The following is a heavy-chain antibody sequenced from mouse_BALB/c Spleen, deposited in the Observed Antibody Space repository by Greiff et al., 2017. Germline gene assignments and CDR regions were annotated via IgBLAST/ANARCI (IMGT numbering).Heavy chain of an antibody. CDR1: GFTFSSYG. D-gene: IGHD1-1*01. CDR3: AKPGSRYTYCFDY. V-gene: IGHV5-6*01. J-gene: IGHJ2*01. CDR2: ISSGGSYT. Sequence: EVQVVESGGDLVKPGGSLKLSCAASGFTFSSYGMSWVRQTPDKRLEWVATISSGGSYTYYPDSVKGRFTISRDNAKNNLYLQMSSLKSEDSAMYCCAKPGSRYTYCFDYWGQGTPLTVSS.